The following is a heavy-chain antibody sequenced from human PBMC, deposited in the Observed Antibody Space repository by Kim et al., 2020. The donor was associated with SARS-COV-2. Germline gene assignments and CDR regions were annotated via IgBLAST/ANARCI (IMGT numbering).Heavy chain of an antibody. D-gene: IGHD1-26*01. J-gene: IGHJ6*02. CDR2: IKSKTDGGTT. Sequence: GGSLRLSCAASGFTFSNAWMSWVRQAPGKGLEWVGRIKSKTDGGTTDYAAPVKGRFTISRDDSKNTLYLQMNSLKTEDTAVYYCTTGTLSGSPPGYGMDVWGQGTTVTVSS. V-gene: IGHV3-15*01. CDR1: GFTFSNAW. CDR3: TTGTLSGSPPGYGMDV.